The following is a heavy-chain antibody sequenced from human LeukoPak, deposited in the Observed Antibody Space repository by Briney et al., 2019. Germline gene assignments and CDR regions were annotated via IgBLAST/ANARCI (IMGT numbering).Heavy chain of an antibody. CDR2: ISSSSSYI. CDR3: AREGPTVTTDY. V-gene: IGHV3-21*01. D-gene: IGHD4-17*01. Sequence: PGGSLRLSCVASGFTFSSHGMHWVRQAPGKGLEWVSSISSSSSYIYYADSVKGRFTISRDNAKNSLYLQMNSLRAEDTAVYYCAREGPTVTTDYWGQGTLVTVSS. J-gene: IGHJ4*02. CDR1: GFTFSSHG.